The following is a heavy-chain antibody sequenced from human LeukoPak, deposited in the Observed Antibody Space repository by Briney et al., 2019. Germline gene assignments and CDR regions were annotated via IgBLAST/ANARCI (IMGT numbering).Heavy chain of an antibody. CDR1: GLTLSNSA. J-gene: IGHJ4*02. V-gene: IGHV3-66*01. D-gene: IGHD3-16*02. Sequence: GGSLRLSCAASGLTLSNSAMHWVRQAPGKGLEWVSVIYSGGSTYYADSVKGRFTISRDNSKNTLYLNSLRAEDTAVYYCAREDYVWGSYRSSGSDWGQGTLVTVSS. CDR3: AREDYVWGSYRSSGSD. CDR2: IYSGGST.